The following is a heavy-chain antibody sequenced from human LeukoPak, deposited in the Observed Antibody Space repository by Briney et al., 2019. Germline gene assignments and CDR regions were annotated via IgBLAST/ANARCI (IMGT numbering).Heavy chain of an antibody. D-gene: IGHD3-22*01. CDR3: AKDFYDSSVEYYFDY. CDR1: GFTFSSYA. J-gene: IGHJ4*02. CDR2: ISGSGGST. Sequence: GGSLRLSCAASGFTFSSYAVSWVRPAPGKGLAWVSAISGSGGSTYYADSVKGRFTISRDNSKNTLYLQMNSLRAEDTAVYYCAKDFYDSSVEYYFDYWGQGTLVTVSS. V-gene: IGHV3-23*01.